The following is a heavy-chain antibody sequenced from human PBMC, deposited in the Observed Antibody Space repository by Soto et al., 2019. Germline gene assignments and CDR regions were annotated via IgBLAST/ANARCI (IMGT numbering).Heavy chain of an antibody. CDR3: ARQSCSSTSCYGYDYYGMDV. Sequence: SETLSLTCTVSGGSISSYSWSWIRQPPGKGLEWIGNIYYSGSTNYNPSLKSRVTISVDTSKNQFSLKLSSVTAADTAVYYCARQSCSSTSCYGYDYYGMDVWGQGTTVTV. D-gene: IGHD2-2*01. J-gene: IGHJ6*02. CDR1: GGSISSYS. V-gene: IGHV4-59*01. CDR2: IYYSGST.